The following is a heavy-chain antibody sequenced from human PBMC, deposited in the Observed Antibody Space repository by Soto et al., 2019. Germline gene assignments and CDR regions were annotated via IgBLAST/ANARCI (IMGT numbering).Heavy chain of an antibody. CDR1: GGSISSGGYY. CDR3: AREGGIVGATAADY. CDR2: IYYSGST. D-gene: IGHD1-26*01. Sequence: QVQLQESGPGLVKPSQTLSLTCTVSGGSISSGGYYWSWVRQHPVKGLEWIGYIYYSGSTYYNPSLKSRVTISAYTSKNQFPLKLVSVTAAYTAVYYFAREGGIVGATAADYWGQGTLVSVSS. V-gene: IGHV4-31*03. J-gene: IGHJ4*02.